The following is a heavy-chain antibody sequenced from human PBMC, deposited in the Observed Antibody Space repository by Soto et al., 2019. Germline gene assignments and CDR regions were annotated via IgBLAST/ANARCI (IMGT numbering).Heavy chain of an antibody. V-gene: IGHV3-48*02. J-gene: IGHJ5*02. Sequence: GGSLRLSCAASGFTFSFYSMNWVRQAPGKGLEWVSYISSSSNTIYYADSVKGRFTISRDNAKKSLYLQMNSLRDEDTAVYYCAGGSYCISTRCYLSWFDPWGQGTLVTVSS. D-gene: IGHD2-2*01. CDR1: GFTFSFYS. CDR3: AGGSYCISTRCYLSWFDP. CDR2: ISSSSNTI.